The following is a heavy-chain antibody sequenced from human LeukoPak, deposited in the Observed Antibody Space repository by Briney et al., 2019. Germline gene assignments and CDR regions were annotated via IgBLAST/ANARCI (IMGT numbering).Heavy chain of an antibody. CDR3: ASLVATRHWFDP. CDR2: ISSSSSTI. V-gene: IGHV3-48*01. J-gene: IGHJ5*02. D-gene: IGHD5-12*01. CDR1: GFTFSSYG. Sequence: GGSLRLSCAASGFTFSSYGMSWVRQAPGKGLEWVSAISSSSSTIYYADSVKGRFTISRDNAKNSLYLQMNSLRAEDTAVYYCASLVATRHWFDPWGQGTLVTVSS.